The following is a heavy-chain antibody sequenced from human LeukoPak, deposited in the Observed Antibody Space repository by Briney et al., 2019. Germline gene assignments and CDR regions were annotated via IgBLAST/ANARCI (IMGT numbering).Heavy chain of an antibody. D-gene: IGHD3-16*01. V-gene: IGHV3-48*03. J-gene: IGHJ4*02. Sequence: PGGSLRLSCAASGFTFSSYEMNWVRQAPGKGVEGVSYISSSGSTIYYADTLKGRFTISRDNARSSLYLQMNSLRAEDTAIYYCAKDQQLPFGSSTWYSFDHWGQGTLITVSS. CDR1: GFTFSSYE. CDR2: ISSSGSTI. CDR3: AKDQQLPFGSSTWYSFDH.